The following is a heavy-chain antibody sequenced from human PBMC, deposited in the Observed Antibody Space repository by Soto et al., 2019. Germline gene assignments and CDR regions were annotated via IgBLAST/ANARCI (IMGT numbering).Heavy chain of an antibody. Sequence: LRLSCAASGFTFSSYSMNWVRQAPGKGLEWASSISGSGSYISYADSVKGRFTISRDNAKNSLDLQMNSLRAEDTAVYYCGRDYYYDRSGYSPLDYWGQGTLVTVSS. J-gene: IGHJ4*02. CDR3: GRDYYYDRSGYSPLDY. V-gene: IGHV3-21*01. CDR1: GFTFSSYS. CDR2: ISGSGSYI. D-gene: IGHD3-22*01.